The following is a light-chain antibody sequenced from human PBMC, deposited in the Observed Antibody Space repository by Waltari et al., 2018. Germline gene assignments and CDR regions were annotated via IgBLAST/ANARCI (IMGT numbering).Light chain of an antibody. Sequence: EIVMTQSPATLSVSPGERATLSCRASQSLSSQLAWYQQKPGQAPRLLIYGASTRATGIPARFSGSGSGTEFTLTISSLQSEDFAVYFCQQYHESPPITFGPGTKVDIK. CDR3: QQYHESPPIT. J-gene: IGKJ3*01. V-gene: IGKV3-15*01. CDR2: GAS. CDR1: QSLSSQ.